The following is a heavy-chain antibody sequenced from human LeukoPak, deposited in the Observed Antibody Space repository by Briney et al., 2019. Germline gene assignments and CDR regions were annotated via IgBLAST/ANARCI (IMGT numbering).Heavy chain of an antibody. V-gene: IGHV3-66*01. J-gene: IGHJ3*02. CDR3: AREARDAFDI. CDR2: IYSGGST. CDR1: GFTFSSYS. Sequence: PGGSLRLSCAASGFTFSSYSMNWVRQAPGKGLEWGSVIYSGGSTYYAYSGKGRFTISRDNSKNTLYLQMNRLRAEDTAVYNCAREARDAFDIWGQGTMVTVSS.